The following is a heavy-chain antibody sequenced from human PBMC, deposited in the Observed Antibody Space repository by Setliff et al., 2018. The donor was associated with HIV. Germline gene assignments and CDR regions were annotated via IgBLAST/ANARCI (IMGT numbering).Heavy chain of an antibody. CDR1: GYTLSELS. D-gene: IGHD3-10*01. Sequence: ASVKVSCKVSGYTLSELSVHWVRQAPGKGLEWMGGFDPEDGERIYAQKFQDRVTMTEDTSSDTAYMEMSGLTSEDTAVYFCARGPSDYPKGWFDPWGQGTLVTVSS. CDR3: ARGPSDYPKGWFDP. V-gene: IGHV1-24*01. J-gene: IGHJ5*02. CDR2: FDPEDGER.